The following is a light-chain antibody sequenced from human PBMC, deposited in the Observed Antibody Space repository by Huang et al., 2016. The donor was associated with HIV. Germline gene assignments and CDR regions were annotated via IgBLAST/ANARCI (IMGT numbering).Light chain of an antibody. CDR3: QQYYTIPYT. CDR2: WTS. J-gene: IGKJ2*01. V-gene: IGKV4-1*01. Sequence: DIVMTQSPDSLAVSLGERATINCKSSQNVLSNFNNKNYVAWYQKKPGQPPKLRVYWTSTREAEVPDRFSGSGSGTDFTLTISSLQAADVAVYYCQQYYTIPYTFGQGTKVEIK. CDR1: QNVLSNFNNKNY.